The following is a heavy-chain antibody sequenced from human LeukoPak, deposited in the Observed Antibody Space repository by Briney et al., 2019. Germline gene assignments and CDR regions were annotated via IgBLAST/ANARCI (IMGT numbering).Heavy chain of an antibody. CDR1: GGSISSGDYY. Sequence: PSETLSLTCTVSGGSISSGDYYWSWIRQPPGKGLEWIGYIYYSGSTYYNPSLKSRVTISVDTSKNQFSLKLSSVTAAVTAVYYCARDSGSYFDGHWFDPWGQGTLVTVSS. D-gene: IGHD3-10*01. V-gene: IGHV4-30-4*01. CDR3: ARDSGSYFDGHWFDP. CDR2: IYYSGST. J-gene: IGHJ5*02.